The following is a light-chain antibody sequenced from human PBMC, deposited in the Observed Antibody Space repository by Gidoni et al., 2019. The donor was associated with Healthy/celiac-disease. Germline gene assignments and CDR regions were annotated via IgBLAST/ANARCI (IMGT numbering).Light chain of an antibody. J-gene: IGKJ1*01. CDR2: GAS. V-gene: IGKV3-20*01. CDR1: QSVSSSY. CDR3: QQYGSSRT. Sequence: EVLLTQSPGTLSLSPGERATLSCRASQSVSSSYVAWYQQKPGQAPRLLIYGASSRATGIPDRFSGSGSGTDFTLTISRLEPEDFAVYYCQQYGSSRTFGQGTKVEIK.